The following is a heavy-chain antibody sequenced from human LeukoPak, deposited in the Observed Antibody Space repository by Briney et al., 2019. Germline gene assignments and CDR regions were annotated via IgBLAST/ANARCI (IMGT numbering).Heavy chain of an antibody. V-gene: IGHV3-74*01. D-gene: IGHD3-16*01. CDR2: INSDGSRT. CDR1: GFTLSSYW. Sequence: GGSLRLSCAASGFTLSSYWMHWVRQAPGKGLVWVSRINSDGSRTYYADSVKGRFTISRDNAKNTSYLQMNSLRAEDTAVYYCARGFGPYGMDVWGQGTTVTVSS. CDR3: ARGFGPYGMDV. J-gene: IGHJ6*02.